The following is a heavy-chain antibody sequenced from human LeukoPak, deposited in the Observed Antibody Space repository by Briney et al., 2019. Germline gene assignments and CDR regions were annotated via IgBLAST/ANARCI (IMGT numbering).Heavy chain of an antibody. D-gene: IGHD2-2*01. CDR2: INAGNGNT. CDR3: ARDGPSIGIVVPAPHNWFDP. J-gene: IGHJ5*02. Sequence: ASVKVSCKASGYTFTSYAMHWVRQAPGQRLEWMGWINAGNGNTKYSQKLQGRVTITRDTSAGTAYMELSSLRSEDTAVYYCARDGPSIGIVVPAPHNWFDPWGQGTLVTVSS. V-gene: IGHV1-3*01. CDR1: GYTFTSYA.